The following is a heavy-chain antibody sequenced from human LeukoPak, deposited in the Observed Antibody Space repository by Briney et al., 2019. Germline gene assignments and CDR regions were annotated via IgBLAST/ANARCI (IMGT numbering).Heavy chain of an antibody. Sequence: SETLSLTCTVSGGSISSGGYYWSWIRQHPGKGLEWIGYIYYSGSTYYSPSLKSRVTISVDTSKNQFSLKLSSVTAADTAVYYCARETPYYDILTGYYAGHVDYWGQGTLVTVSS. D-gene: IGHD3-9*01. CDR2: IYYSGST. J-gene: IGHJ4*02. CDR1: GGSISSGGYY. CDR3: ARETPYYDILTGYYAGHVDY. V-gene: IGHV4-31*03.